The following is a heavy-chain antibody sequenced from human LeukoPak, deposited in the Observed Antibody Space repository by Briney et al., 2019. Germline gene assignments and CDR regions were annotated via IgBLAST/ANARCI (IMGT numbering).Heavy chain of an antibody. V-gene: IGHV3-23*01. D-gene: IGHD3-10*01. CDR2: ISGSGDNT. Sequence: GGSLRLSCAASGFTFSSYGMSWVRQAPGKGLDWVSAISGSGDNTYYADSVKGRFTISRDNSKNTLYLQMDSLRAEDTAVYYCARVRVRGVISAFDIWGQGTMVTVSS. CDR1: GFTFSSYG. J-gene: IGHJ3*02. CDR3: ARVRVRGVISAFDI.